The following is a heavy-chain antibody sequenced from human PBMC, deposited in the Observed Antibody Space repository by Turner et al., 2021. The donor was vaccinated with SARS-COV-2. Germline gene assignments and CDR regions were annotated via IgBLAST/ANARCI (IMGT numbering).Heavy chain of an antibody. CDR1: DGSSRSSTSY. CDR3: ARQDHRTGTSGWGRPFDY. J-gene: IGHJ4*02. D-gene: IGHD1-1*01. CDR2: SLDCGTT. V-gene: IGHV4-39*01. Sequence: QLQLQESGPGLGKPSDTRSLTCPVSDGSSRSSTSYLGRGRQPPGKGLEWIGSSLDCGTTYYNPSIKSRGAISVDTSKNPCSLTLTSVTAADTAVYYCARQDHRTGTSGWGRPFDYWGQGTLVTVSS.